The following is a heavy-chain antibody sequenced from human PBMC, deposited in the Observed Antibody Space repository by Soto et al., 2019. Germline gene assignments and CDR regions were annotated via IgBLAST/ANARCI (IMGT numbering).Heavy chain of an antibody. CDR1: GDSITNSY. Sequence: SETLSLTFTVSGDSITNSYWSCILQPPGGGLEWIGYIHDSGHIHYNPSLKSRVTISVHTSKNQFSLKLSSVTASDPALYFCARPNCDGDGNWGYGYLDVWGQGTKVTVS. V-gene: IGHV4-59*08. CDR2: IHDSGHI. J-gene: IGHJ6*02. D-gene: IGHD2-21*02. CDR3: ARPNCDGDGNWGYGYLDV.